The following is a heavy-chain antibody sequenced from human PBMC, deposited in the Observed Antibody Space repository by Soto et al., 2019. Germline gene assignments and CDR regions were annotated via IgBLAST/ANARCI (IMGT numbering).Heavy chain of an antibody. CDR3: ARGKHGGNFLEDFDY. CDR2: IGAYNGNT. D-gene: IGHD2-21*02. CDR1: GYTFTSYG. J-gene: IGHJ4*02. V-gene: IGHV1-18*01. Sequence: GASVKVSCKASGYTFTSYGISWVRQAPGQGLEWMGWIGAYNGNTNYAQKLQGRVTMTTDTSTSTAYMELSSLRSEDTAVYYCARGKHGGNFLEDFDYWGQGTLVTVSS.